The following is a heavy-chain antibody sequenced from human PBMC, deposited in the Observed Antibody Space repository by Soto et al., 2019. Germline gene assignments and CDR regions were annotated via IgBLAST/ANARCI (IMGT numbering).Heavy chain of an antibody. Sequence: SETLSLTCAVYGGSFSGYYWSWIRQPPWKGLEWIGEINHSGSTNYNPSLKSRVTISVDTSKNQFSLKLSSVTAADTAVYYCAREDRDYTYYYGMDVWGQGTTVTVSS. CDR1: GGSFSGYY. J-gene: IGHJ6*02. CDR3: AREDRDYTYYYGMDV. CDR2: INHSGST. D-gene: IGHD4-4*01. V-gene: IGHV4-34*01.